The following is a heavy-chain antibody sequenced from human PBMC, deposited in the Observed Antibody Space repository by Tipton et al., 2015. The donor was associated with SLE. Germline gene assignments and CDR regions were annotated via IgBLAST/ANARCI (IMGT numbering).Heavy chain of an antibody. V-gene: IGHV4-61*09. CDR1: GGSISSGSYY. Sequence: TLSLTCTVSGGSISSGSYYWSWIRQPAGKGLEWIGHIYTSGSTNYNPSLKSRVTISVDTSKNQFSLKLSSVTAADTAVYYCARHRETIPTVTGAGAFDIWDQGTMVTVSS. J-gene: IGHJ3*02. D-gene: IGHD5-12*01. CDR3: ARHRETIPTVTGAGAFDI. CDR2: IYTSGST.